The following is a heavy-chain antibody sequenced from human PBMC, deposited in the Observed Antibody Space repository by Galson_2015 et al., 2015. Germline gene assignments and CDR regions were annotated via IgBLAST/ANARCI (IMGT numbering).Heavy chain of an antibody. D-gene: IGHD1-26*01. Sequence: SLRLSCAASGFTFSSYWMHWVRQAPGKGLVWVSRINSDGSSTSYADSVKGRFTISRDNAKNTLYLQMNSLRAEDTAVYYCARDIVGALYGMDVWGQGPTVTVSS. CDR1: GFTFSSYW. J-gene: IGHJ6*02. CDR2: INSDGSST. V-gene: IGHV3-74*01. CDR3: ARDIVGALYGMDV.